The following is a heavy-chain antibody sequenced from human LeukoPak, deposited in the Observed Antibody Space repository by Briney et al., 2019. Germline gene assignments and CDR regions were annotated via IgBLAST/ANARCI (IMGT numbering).Heavy chain of an antibody. V-gene: IGHV1-46*01. J-gene: IGHJ5*02. CDR3: ARSHPYYYDSDPRFDP. CDR1: GYSFTSYY. D-gene: IGHD3-22*01. Sequence: ASVKVSCKASGYSFTSYYIHWVRLAPGQGLEWMGVINPSGGSTRYAQKFQGRVTMTRNTSISTAYMELSSLRSEDTAVYYCARSHPYYYDSDPRFDPWGQGTLVTVSS. CDR2: INPSGGST.